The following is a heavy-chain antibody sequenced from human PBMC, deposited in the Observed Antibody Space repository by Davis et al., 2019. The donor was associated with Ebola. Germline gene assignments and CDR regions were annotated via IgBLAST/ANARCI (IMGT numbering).Heavy chain of an antibody. D-gene: IGHD3-22*01. CDR2: ISSSGTTI. CDR1: GFTFSDYY. V-gene: IGHV3-11*04. CDR3: ARASDYYDSSGYGMGLYYYYGMDV. J-gene: IGHJ6*02. Sequence: PGGSLRLSCAASGFTFSDYYMNWVRQAPGEGLEWVSYISSSGTTIFYADSVKGRFTISRDNSKNTLYLQMNSLRAEDTAVYYCARASDYYDSSGYGMGLYYYYGMDVWGQGTTVTVSS.